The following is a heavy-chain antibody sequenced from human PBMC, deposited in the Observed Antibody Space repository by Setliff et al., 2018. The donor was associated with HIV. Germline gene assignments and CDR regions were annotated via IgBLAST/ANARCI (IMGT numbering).Heavy chain of an antibody. V-gene: IGHV4-4*08. CDR3: ARETSSSWFDY. Sequence: SETLSLTCTVSGGSMSTYYWSWIRQPPGKGLEWIGYIYTSGRTSYNPSLKSRVTMSLDTSKNQYSLKVNSVTAADTAVYYCARETSSSWFDYWGQGSLVTVSS. J-gene: IGHJ4*02. CDR2: IYTSGRT. D-gene: IGHD6-13*01. CDR1: GGSMSTYY.